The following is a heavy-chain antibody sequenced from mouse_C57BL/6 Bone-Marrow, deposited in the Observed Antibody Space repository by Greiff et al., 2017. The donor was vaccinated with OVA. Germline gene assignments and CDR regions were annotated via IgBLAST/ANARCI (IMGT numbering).Heavy chain of an antibody. CDR3: AKGNYYYGSSHWYFDV. V-gene: IGHV1-59*01. CDR2: IDPSDSYT. J-gene: IGHJ1*03. Sequence: QVHVKQSGAELVRPGTSVKLSCKASGYTFTSYWMHWVKQRPGQGLEWIGVIDPSDSYTNYNQKFKGKATLTVDTSSSTAYMQLSSLTSEDSAVYYCAKGNYYYGSSHWYFDVWGTGTTVTVSS. D-gene: IGHD1-1*01. CDR1: GYTFTSYW.